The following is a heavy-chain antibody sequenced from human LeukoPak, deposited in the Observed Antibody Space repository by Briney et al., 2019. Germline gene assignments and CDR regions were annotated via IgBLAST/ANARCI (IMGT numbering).Heavy chain of an antibody. CDR2: ISWNSGSI. D-gene: IGHD3-22*01. CDR3: ARVHYDSSGYDLEY. Sequence: GRSLRLSCAASGFTFDDYAMPWVRQAPGKGLEWVSGISWNSGSIGYADSVKGRFTISRDNAKNSLYLQMNSLRAEDTAVYYCARVHYDSSGYDLEYWGQGTLVTVSS. CDR1: GFTFDDYA. J-gene: IGHJ4*02. V-gene: IGHV3-9*01.